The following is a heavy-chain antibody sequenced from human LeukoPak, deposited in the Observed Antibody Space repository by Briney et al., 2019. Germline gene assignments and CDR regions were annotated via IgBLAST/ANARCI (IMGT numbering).Heavy chain of an antibody. D-gene: IGHD2-8*01. V-gene: IGHV1-2*02. CDR3: AVAAAGWSESFDY. Sequence: ASVKASCKASGYTFTAYYMHWVRQAPGQGLEWMGWINPNSGGTSYAQKFQGRVTMSRDTSITTGYMELNRLTSGDTAVYYCAVAAAGWSESFDYWGQGTLGTVSS. CDR1: GYTFTAYY. J-gene: IGHJ4*02. CDR2: INPNSGGT.